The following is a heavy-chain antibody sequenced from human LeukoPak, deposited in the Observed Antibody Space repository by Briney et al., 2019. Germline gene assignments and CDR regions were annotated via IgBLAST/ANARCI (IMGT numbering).Heavy chain of an antibody. Sequence: GGSLRLSCAASEFSVGSNYMNWVRQAPGKGLEWVSLIYSSGSTYYADSVKGRFTISRDNSKNTLYLQMNSLRAEDTAVYYCAKVPGYSGSYSFDYWGQGTLVTVSS. J-gene: IGHJ4*02. D-gene: IGHD1-26*01. V-gene: IGHV3-66*01. CDR1: EFSVGSNY. CDR3: AKVPGYSGSYSFDY. CDR2: IYSSGST.